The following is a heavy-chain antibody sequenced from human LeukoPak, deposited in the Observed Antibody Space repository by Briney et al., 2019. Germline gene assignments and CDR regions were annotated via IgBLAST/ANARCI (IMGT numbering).Heavy chain of an antibody. CDR3: ARGVVAAAGRTFDF. CDR1: GDSFSYFY. Sequence: TSETLSLTCTVPGDSFSYFYWSWIRQPPGKGLEWIGYIYNSGSTNYNPSLKSRVTISLDTSNNQFSLKLSSVTAADTAVYYCARGVVAAAGRTFDFWGQGTLVTVSS. V-gene: IGHV4-59*01. D-gene: IGHD6-13*01. J-gene: IGHJ4*02. CDR2: IYNSGST.